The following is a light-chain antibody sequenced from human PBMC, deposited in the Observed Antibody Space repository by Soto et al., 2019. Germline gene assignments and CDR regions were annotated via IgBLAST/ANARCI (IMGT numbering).Light chain of an antibody. CDR2: VGC. J-gene: IGKJ5*01. CDR3: KRARRPIT. V-gene: IGKV2-28*01. CDR1: QSLLHSNGYTY. Sequence: IPVSQTHLSLPVTPGEPASISCRSSQSLLHSNGYTYLDWYLQKPGQSPQLLIDVGCNRASGVPGRFSGSGAGTDFTMNSSIEEEDDVRDYCWKRARRPITFGQGTRLEI.